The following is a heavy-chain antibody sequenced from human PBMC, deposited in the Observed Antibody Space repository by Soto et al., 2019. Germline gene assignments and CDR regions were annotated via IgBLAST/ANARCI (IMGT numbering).Heavy chain of an antibody. J-gene: IGHJ6*02. Sequence: ASVKVSCKASGYTFTGYYMHWVRQAPGQGLEWMGWINPNSGGTNYAQKFQGWVTMTRDTSISTAYMELSRLRSDDTAVYYCARDRLDIVVVPAAIYYYYGMDVWGQGTTVPVSS. CDR1: GYTFTGYY. CDR2: INPNSGGT. D-gene: IGHD2-2*01. CDR3: ARDRLDIVVVPAAIYYYYGMDV. V-gene: IGHV1-2*04.